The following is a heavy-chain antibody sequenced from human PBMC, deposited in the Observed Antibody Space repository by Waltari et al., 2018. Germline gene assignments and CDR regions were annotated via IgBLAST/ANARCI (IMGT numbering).Heavy chain of an antibody. J-gene: IGHJ4*02. D-gene: IGHD6-6*01. CDR2: MNPTSGNP. Sequence: QVQLVQSGAEVKKPGASVKVSCKASGYTFTSYDINWVRQATGQGLEWMGWMNPTSGNPGYAQKFQGRVTMTRNTSISTAYMELSSLRSEDTAVYYCARRRSSSSHLDYWGQGTLVTVSS. CDR3: ARRRSSSSHLDY. V-gene: IGHV1-8*01. CDR1: GYTFTSYD.